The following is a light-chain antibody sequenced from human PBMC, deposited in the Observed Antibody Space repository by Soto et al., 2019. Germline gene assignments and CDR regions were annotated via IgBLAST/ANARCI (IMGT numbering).Light chain of an antibody. CDR2: KIF. CDR1: QSLVHRDGTTY. V-gene: IGKV2-30*02. CDR3: MRGKYWPPVI. Sequence: EAVQTQSPHSLTASSGQTPSISCRSSQSLVHRDGTTYFSWYHQRPGQSPRRLIEKIFDRDSGVPDRFSGSGSGTDFTMKISSVEVEDVGVYCCMRGKYWPPVIVGRGTRLEI. J-gene: IGKJ5*01.